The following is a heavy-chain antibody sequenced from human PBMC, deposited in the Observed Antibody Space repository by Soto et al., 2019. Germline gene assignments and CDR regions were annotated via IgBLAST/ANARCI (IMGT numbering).Heavy chain of an antibody. D-gene: IGHD4-4*01. CDR2: IYYSGST. Sequence: SETLSLTCTVSGGSISSYYWSWIRQPPGKGLEWIGYIYYSGSTNYNPSLKSRVTISVDTSENQFSLKRSSVTAADTAVYYCARGIRTTRPITVYYGMDVWGQGTTVTVSS. CDR1: GGSISSYY. CDR3: ARGIRTTRPITVYYGMDV. J-gene: IGHJ6*02. V-gene: IGHV4-59*01.